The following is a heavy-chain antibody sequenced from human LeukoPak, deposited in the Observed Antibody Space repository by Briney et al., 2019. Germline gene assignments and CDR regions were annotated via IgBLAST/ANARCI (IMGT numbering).Heavy chain of an antibody. V-gene: IGHV1-69*05. D-gene: IGHD1-7*01. Sequence: ASVKVSCKASGGTFSSYAISWVRQAPGQGLEWMGGIIPIFGTANYAHKFQGRVTITTDESTSKAYMELSSLRSEDTAVYYCARTTGTTGGYWFDPWGQGTLVTVSS. CDR3: ARTTGTTGGYWFDP. CDR1: GGTFSSYA. J-gene: IGHJ5*02. CDR2: IIPIFGTA.